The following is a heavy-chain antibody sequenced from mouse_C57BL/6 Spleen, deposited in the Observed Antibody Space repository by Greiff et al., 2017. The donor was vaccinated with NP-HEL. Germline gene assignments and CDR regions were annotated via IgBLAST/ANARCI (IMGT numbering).Heavy chain of an antibody. Sequence: VKLQQPGAELVMPGASVKLSCKASGYTFTSYWMHWVKQRPGQGLEWIGEIDPSDSYTNYNQKFKGKSTLTVDKSSSTAYMQLSSLTSEDSAVYYCARSLYDYDGGLMDYWGQGTSVTVSS. CDR3: ARSLYDYDGGLMDY. V-gene: IGHV1-69*01. J-gene: IGHJ4*01. CDR2: IDPSDSYT. D-gene: IGHD2-4*01. CDR1: GYTFTSYW.